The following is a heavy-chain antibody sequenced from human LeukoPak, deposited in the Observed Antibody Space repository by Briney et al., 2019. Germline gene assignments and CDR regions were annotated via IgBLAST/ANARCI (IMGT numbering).Heavy chain of an antibody. J-gene: IGHJ4*02. D-gene: IGHD2-15*01. Sequence: GGSLRLSCAASGFTFSSYAMHWVRQAPGKGLEWVAVISYDGSNKYYADSVKGRFTISRDNSKNTLYLQMNSLRAEDTAVYYCARVGYCSGGSCYTPASGPFDYWGQGTLVTVSS. CDR2: ISYDGSNK. V-gene: IGHV3-30*04. CDR1: GFTFSSYA. CDR3: ARVGYCSGGSCYTPASGPFDY.